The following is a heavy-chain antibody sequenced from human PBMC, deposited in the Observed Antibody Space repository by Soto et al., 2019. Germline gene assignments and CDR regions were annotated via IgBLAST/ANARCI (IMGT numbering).Heavy chain of an antibody. CDR3: AKDNYYDFWSGHRGDAFDI. D-gene: IGHD3-3*01. CDR1: GFTFSSYG. CDR2: ISYDGSNK. V-gene: IGHV3-30*18. J-gene: IGHJ3*02. Sequence: QVQLVESGGGVVQPGRSLRLSCAASGFTFSSYGMHWVRQAPGKGLEWVAVISYDGSNKYYADSVKGRFTISRDNSKNTLYLQMNSLRAEDTAVYYCAKDNYYDFWSGHRGDAFDIWGQGTMVTVSS.